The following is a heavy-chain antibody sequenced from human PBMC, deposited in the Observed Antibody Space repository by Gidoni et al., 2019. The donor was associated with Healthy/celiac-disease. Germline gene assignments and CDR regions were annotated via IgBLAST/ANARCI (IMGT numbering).Heavy chain of an antibody. Sequence: EVQLVESGGGLVQPGRSLRLSCAAAGFPFDDYAMHWVRQAPGKGLEWVSGISWNSGSIGYADSVKGRFTISRDNAKNSLYLQMNSLRAEDTALYYCAKDVRGGNYYYYYGMDVWGQGTTVTVSS. D-gene: IGHD2-15*01. CDR2: ISWNSGSI. J-gene: IGHJ6*02. CDR1: GFPFDDYA. CDR3: AKDVRGGNYYYYYGMDV. V-gene: IGHV3-9*01.